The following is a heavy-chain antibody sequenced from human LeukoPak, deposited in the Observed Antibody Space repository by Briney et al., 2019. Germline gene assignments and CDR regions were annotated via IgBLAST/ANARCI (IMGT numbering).Heavy chain of an antibody. J-gene: IGHJ4*02. CDR2: IYYSGST. Sequence: SETLSLTCTVSGGSINNYYWSWIRQPPGKGLEWIGSIYYSGSTNYNPSLRSRVTISVDTSKNQFSLKLSSVTAADTAVYYCARTPEGCWPDYCGQGTLVTVSS. V-gene: IGHV4-59*01. D-gene: IGHD1-14*01. CDR3: ARTPEGCWPDY. CDR1: GGSINNYY.